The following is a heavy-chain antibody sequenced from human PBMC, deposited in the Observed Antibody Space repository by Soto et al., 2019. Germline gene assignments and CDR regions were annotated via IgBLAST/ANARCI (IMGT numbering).Heavy chain of an antibody. Sequence: QVQLVQSGAEVKKPGSSVKVSCKASGGTFSSYTISWVRQAPGQGLEWMGRIIPILGIANYAQKFQGRVTITADKSTSTAYMELSSLRSEDTAVYYCARDPGATAGRDYWGQGTLVTVSS. D-gene: IGHD6-13*01. V-gene: IGHV1-69*08. J-gene: IGHJ4*02. CDR1: GGTFSSYT. CDR2: IIPILGIA. CDR3: ARDPGATAGRDY.